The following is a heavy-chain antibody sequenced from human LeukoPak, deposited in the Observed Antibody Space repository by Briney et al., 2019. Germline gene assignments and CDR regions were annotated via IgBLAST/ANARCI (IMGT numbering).Heavy chain of an antibody. Sequence: PGGSLRLSCAASGFTFTTYCMHWVRQAPGKGLEWVAIIWYDGSDKYYADSVRGRFTISRDNSKNTLYLQMNRLRDEDTAVYYCARDQGSSHFDYWGQGTLVTVSS. CDR1: GFTFTTYC. V-gene: IGHV3-33*01. CDR2: IWYDGSDK. CDR3: ARDQGSSHFDY. D-gene: IGHD1-26*01. J-gene: IGHJ4*02.